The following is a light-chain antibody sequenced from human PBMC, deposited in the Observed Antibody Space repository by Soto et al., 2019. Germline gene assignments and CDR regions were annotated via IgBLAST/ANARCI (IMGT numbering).Light chain of an antibody. CDR2: DAS. CDR1: QSISSW. CDR3: QQYNSYLT. Sequence: DIQVTQSPSTLSASVGDRDTITCRASQSISSWLAWYQQKPGKAPKLLIYDASSLESGVPSRFSGSGSGTEFTLTISSLQPDDFATYYCQQYNSYLTFGGGTKV. J-gene: IGKJ4*01. V-gene: IGKV1-5*01.